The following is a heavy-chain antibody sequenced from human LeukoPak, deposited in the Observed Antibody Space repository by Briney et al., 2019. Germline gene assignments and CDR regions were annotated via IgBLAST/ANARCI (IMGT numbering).Heavy chain of an antibody. CDR1: GFTFTSYA. V-gene: IGHV3-23*01. CDR3: AKERASSSWKGMDV. D-gene: IGHD6-13*01. Sequence: RAGGSLRLSCAVSGFTFTSYAMSWVLQAPGKGLEWVSAISGSGGSTCYADSVKGRFTIARDNSKHTLYLQMNSLRGEDTAVYYCAKERASSSWKGMDVWGQGTTVTVSS. CDR2: ISGSGGST. J-gene: IGHJ6*02.